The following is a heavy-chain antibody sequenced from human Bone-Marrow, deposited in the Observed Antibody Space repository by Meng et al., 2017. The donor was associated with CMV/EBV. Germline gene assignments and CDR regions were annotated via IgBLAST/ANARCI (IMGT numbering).Heavy chain of an antibody. J-gene: IGHJ4*02. Sequence: GESLKISCAASGFTFSNAWMSWVRQAPGKGLEWVATIRQDGDEKFYVDSVKGRFTISRDNAQNSLYLYMNSLRADDTAVYYCARSLSGYCLFDYWGQGTLVTVSS. CDR3: ARSLSGYCLFDY. CDR2: IRQDGDEK. D-gene: IGHD3-22*01. CDR1: GFTFSNAW. V-gene: IGHV3-7*01.